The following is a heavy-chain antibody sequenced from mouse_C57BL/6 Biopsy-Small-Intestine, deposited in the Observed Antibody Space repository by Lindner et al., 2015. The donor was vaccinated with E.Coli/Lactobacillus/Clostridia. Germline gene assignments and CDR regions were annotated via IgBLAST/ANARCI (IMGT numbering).Heavy chain of an antibody. V-gene: IGHV5-17*01. CDR1: GFTFSDYG. Sequence: VQLQESGGGLVKPGGSLKLSCAASGFTFSDYGMHWVRQAPEKGLEWVAYISSGSSTIYYADTVKGRFTISRDNAENTLFLQMTSLRSEDTAMYYCARRERDGYYFDYWGQGTTLTVSS. J-gene: IGHJ2*01. D-gene: IGHD2-3*01. CDR3: ARRERDGYYFDY. CDR2: ISSGSSTI.